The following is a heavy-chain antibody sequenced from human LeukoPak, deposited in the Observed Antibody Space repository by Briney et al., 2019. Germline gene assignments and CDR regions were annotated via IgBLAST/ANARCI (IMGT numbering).Heavy chain of an antibody. V-gene: IGHV4-30-2*01. J-gene: IGHJ5*02. CDR3: ARGVNYGSGSYYLSPWFDP. Sequence: SETLSLTCAVSGGSISSGGYSWSWIRQPPGKGLEWIGYIYHSGSTYYNPSLKSRVTISVDRSKNQFSPKLSSVTAADTAVYYCARGVNYGSGSYYLSPWFDPWGQGTLVTVSS. CDR1: GGSISSGGYS. CDR2: IYHSGST. D-gene: IGHD3-10*01.